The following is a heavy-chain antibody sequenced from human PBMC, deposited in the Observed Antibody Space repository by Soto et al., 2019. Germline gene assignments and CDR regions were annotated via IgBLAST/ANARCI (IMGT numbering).Heavy chain of an antibody. CDR2: ISGRGGSGSGGRT. CDR1: GFTFNNYA. V-gene: IGHV3-23*01. Sequence: GGSLRLSCAASGFTFNNYAMNWVRQAPGKRLEWVSGISGRGGSGSGGRTYYGDSVKGRFTISRDISKNTLDLQMNSLRVEDTATYYCAKDLGRGVGYGMDVWGQGTTVTVS. D-gene: IGHD3-10*01. J-gene: IGHJ6*02. CDR3: AKDLGRGVGYGMDV.